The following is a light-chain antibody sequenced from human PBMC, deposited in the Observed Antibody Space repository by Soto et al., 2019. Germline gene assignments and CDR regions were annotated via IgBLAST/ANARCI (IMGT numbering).Light chain of an antibody. CDR3: CSYAGSYTHG. Sequence: QSVLTQSRSVSGSPGQSVTISCTGTSSDGAGYNFVSWYQQYPGKAPKLIIYDVTKRPSGVPDRFSGSKSGNTASLTISGLQTDDEADYYCCSYAGSYTHGFGTGTKLTGL. CDR1: SSDGAGYNF. CDR2: DVT. J-gene: IGLJ1*01. V-gene: IGLV2-11*01.